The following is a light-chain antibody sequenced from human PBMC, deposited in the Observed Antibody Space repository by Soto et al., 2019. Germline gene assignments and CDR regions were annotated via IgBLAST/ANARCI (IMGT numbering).Light chain of an antibody. CDR3: CSYAGSSTWV. V-gene: IGLV2-23*01. J-gene: IGLJ3*02. Sequence: QSALTQPASVSGSPGQSITISCTGTSSDVGSYNLVSWYQQHPGTAPKLMIYEDNKRASGVSNRFSGSTSGITASLTISVLQAEDEADYYCCSYAGSSTWVFGGGNKLTVL. CDR1: SSDVGSYNL. CDR2: EDN.